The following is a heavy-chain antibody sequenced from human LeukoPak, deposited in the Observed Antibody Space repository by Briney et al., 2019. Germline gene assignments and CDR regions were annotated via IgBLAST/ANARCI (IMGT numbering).Heavy chain of an antibody. D-gene: IGHD3-10*01. CDR3: ARLKGVSGLGY. CDR1: GFTFSSYA. J-gene: IGHJ4*02. CDR2: ISGSGGST. Sequence: PGGSLRLSCAASGFTFSSYAMSWVRQAPGKGLEWVSAISGSGGSTYYADSVKGRFTISRDNAKNSLYLQMNSLRAEDTAVYYCARLKGVSGLGYWGQGTLVTVSS. V-gene: IGHV3-23*01.